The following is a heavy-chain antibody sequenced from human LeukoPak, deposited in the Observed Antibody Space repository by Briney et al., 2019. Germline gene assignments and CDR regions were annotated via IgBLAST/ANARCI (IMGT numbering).Heavy chain of an antibody. CDR1: GFTFSSYS. V-gene: IGHV3-21*01. CDR3: AKVADPHYGLDY. D-gene: IGHD4-17*01. J-gene: IGHJ4*02. CDR2: ISSSSSYI. Sequence: GGSLRLSCAASGFTFSSYSMNWVRQAPGKGLEWVSSISSSSSYIYYADSVKGRFTISRDNAKNSLYLQMNSLGAEDTAVYYCAKVADPHYGLDYWGQGTLVTVSS.